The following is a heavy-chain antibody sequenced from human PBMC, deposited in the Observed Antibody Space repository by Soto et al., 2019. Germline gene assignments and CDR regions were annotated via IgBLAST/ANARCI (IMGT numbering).Heavy chain of an antibody. CDR3: ARSVDWGYFDY. Sequence: SETLCLTCTVSGCSISSYYWSWIRQPPGKGLEWIGYIYYSGSTNYNPSLKSRVTISVDTSKNQFSLKLSSVTAADTAVYYCARSVDWGYFDYWGQGTLVTVSS. D-gene: IGHD7-27*01. CDR1: GCSISSYY. CDR2: IYYSGST. J-gene: IGHJ4*02. V-gene: IGHV4-59*01.